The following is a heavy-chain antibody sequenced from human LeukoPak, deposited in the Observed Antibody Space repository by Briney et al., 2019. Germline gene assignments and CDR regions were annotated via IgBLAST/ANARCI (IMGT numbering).Heavy chain of an antibody. CDR2: IYPGDSDT. CDR1: GYRFTSYW. Sequence: GESLKISFQGSGYRFTSYWIGWVRPMPGKGLEWMGIIYPGDSDTRYSPSFQGQVTISADKSINTAYLEWSSLKASDTAIYYCARQGAAGKYYFYYMDVWGKGTTVTVYS. J-gene: IGHJ6*03. V-gene: IGHV5-51*01. D-gene: IGHD6-13*01. CDR3: ARQGAAGKYYFYYMDV.